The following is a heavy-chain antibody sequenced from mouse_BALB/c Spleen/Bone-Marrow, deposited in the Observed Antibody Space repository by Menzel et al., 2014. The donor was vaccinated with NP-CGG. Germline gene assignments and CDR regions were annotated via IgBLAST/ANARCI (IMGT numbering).Heavy chain of an antibody. CDR3: AARLSHLAMDY. V-gene: IGHV1S81*02. D-gene: IGHD2-2*01. Sequence: VQLQQSGAELVKPGASLKLSCKASGYTFTNYWIHWAKQRPGQGLERIGEINPSNGRTNYNEKFKTKATLTVDKSSSTAYMQLSSLTSEDSAVNYCAARLSHLAMDYWGQGTSVTVSS. CDR1: GYTFTNYW. CDR2: INPSNGRT. J-gene: IGHJ4*01.